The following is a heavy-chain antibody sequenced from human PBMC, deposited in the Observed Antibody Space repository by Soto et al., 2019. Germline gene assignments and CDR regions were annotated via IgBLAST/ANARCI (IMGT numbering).Heavy chain of an antibody. D-gene: IGHD1-26*01. CDR3: ARGRYGDY. V-gene: IGHV1-18*01. CDR2: ISAHNGNT. J-gene: IGHJ4*02. Sequence: QVHLVQSGAEVKKPGASVKVSCKCSGYTFTSYGITWVRQAPGQGLEWMGWISAHNGNTDYAQKVQGRVTVTRDTSTSTAYMVLTGQRSDDTVVYYCARGRYGDYWGQGAVVTVSS. CDR1: GYTFTSYG.